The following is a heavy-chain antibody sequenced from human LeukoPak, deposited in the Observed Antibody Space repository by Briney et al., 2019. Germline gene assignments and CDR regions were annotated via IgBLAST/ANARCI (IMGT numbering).Heavy chain of an antibody. J-gene: IGHJ5*02. Sequence: PSETLSLTCTVSGGSLSSYYWSWIPQPAGKGLEWIGRIYTSGSTNYNPSPKSRVTMSVDTSKNQFSLKLSSVTAADTAVYYCARDRVAVAERGYWFDPWGQGTLVTVSS. CDR2: IYTSGST. CDR1: GGSLSSYY. D-gene: IGHD6-19*01. CDR3: ARDRVAVAERGYWFDP. V-gene: IGHV4-4*07.